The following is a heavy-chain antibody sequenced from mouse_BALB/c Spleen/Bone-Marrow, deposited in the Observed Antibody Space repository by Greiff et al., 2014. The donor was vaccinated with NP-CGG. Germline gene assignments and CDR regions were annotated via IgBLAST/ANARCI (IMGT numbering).Heavy chain of an antibody. J-gene: IGHJ3*01. CDR3: TREGDSPFAY. CDR1: GYTFTSYY. D-gene: IGHD2-13*01. Sequence: VQLQESGAELVKPGASVKLSCKASGYTFTSYYMYWVKQRPGQGLEWIGEINPSNGGTNLNEKFKSKATLTVDKSSSTAYMQLSSLTSEDSAVYYCTREGDSPFAYWGQGTLVTVSA. CDR2: INPSNGGT. V-gene: IGHV1S81*02.